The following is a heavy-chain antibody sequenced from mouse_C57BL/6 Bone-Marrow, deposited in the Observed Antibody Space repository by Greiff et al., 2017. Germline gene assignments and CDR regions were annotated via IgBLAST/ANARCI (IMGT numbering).Heavy chain of an antibody. CDR3: ARSGSYSNYFAWFAY. J-gene: IGHJ3*01. CDR2: IYPRSGNT. D-gene: IGHD2-5*01. V-gene: IGHV1-81*01. Sequence: VQLQQSGAELARPGASVKLSCKASGYTFTSYGISWVKQRTGQGLEWIGEIYPRSGNTYYNEKFKGKATLTADKSSSTAYMELRSLTSEDSAVYFGARSGSYSNYFAWFAYWGQGTLVTVSA. CDR1: GYTFTSYG.